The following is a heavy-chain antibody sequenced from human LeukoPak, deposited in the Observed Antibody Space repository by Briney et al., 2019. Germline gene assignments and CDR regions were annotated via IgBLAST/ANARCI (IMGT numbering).Heavy chain of an antibody. D-gene: IGHD3-10*01. CDR2: IKSKTDGGTT. Sequence: ETLSLTCAVSGGSISSNAWMSWVRQAPGKGLEWVGRIKSKTDGGTTDYAAPVKGRFTISRDDSKNTLYLQMNSLKTEDTAVYYCLRDWYGSGSYWQIRESYFDYWGQGTLVTVPS. J-gene: IGHJ4*02. CDR1: GGSISSNAW. V-gene: IGHV3-15*01. CDR3: LRDWYGSGSYWQIRESYFDY.